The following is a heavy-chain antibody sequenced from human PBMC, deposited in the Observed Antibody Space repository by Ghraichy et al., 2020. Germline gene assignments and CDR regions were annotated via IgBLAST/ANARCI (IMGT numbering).Heavy chain of an antibody. CDR2: FNAGNGNT. V-gene: IGHV1-3*01. CDR1: GYTFTSYA. CDR3: ARMRSGRLSGSYFFDY. Sequence: ASVKVSCKASGYTFTSYAMHWVRQAPGQRLEWMGWFNAGNGNTKYSQKFQGRVTITRDTSASTAYMELSSLRSEDTAVYYCARMRSGRLSGSYFFDYWGQGTLVTVSS. J-gene: IGHJ4*02. D-gene: IGHD1-26*01.